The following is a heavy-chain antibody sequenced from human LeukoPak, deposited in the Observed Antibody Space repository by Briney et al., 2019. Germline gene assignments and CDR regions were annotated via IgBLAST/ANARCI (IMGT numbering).Heavy chain of an antibody. CDR3: AGVWVDSSSPDYFDY. Sequence: GGSLRLSCAASGFTFSSYSMNWVRQAPGKGLEWVSSISSSSSYIYYADSVKGRFTISRDNAKNSLYLQMNSLRAEDTAVYYCAGVWVDSSSPDYFDYWGQGTLVTVSS. J-gene: IGHJ4*02. CDR2: ISSSSSYI. D-gene: IGHD6-13*01. V-gene: IGHV3-21*01. CDR1: GFTFSSYS.